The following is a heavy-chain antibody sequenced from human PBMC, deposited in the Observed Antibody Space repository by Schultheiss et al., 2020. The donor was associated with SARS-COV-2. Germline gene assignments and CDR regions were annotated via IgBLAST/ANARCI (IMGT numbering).Heavy chain of an antibody. J-gene: IGHJ3*02. V-gene: IGHV1-18*04. CDR3: ARALNWNAPDAFDI. CDR2: ISAYNGNT. D-gene: IGHD1-20*01. CDR1: GYTFTGYY. Sequence: ASVKVSCKASGYTFTGYYMHWVRQAPGQGLEWMGWISAYNGNTNYAQKLQGRVTMTTDTSTSTAYMELRSLRSDDTAVYYCARALNWNAPDAFDIWGQGTMVTVSS.